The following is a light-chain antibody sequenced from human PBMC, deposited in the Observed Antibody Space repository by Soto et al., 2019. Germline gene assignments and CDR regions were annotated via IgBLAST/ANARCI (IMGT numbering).Light chain of an antibody. CDR1: SGDVGGYNF. Sequence: QSVLTQPASVSGSPGQSITISGTGTSGDVGGYNFVSWYQQHPGKAPKLIIYEVSNRPSGISNRFSGSKSGNTASLTISGLQAEDEADYHCSSYTSSSPYVFGTGTKLTVL. CDR2: EVS. CDR3: SSYTSSSPYV. V-gene: IGLV2-14*01. J-gene: IGLJ1*01.